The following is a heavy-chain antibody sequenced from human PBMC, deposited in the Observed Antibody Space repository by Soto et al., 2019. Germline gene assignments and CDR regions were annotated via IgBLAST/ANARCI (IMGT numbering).Heavy chain of an antibody. CDR2: FCGSGGST. CDR3: ATRLRGYCSGGSCLHHYFDY. Sequence: PGGSLRLSCAASEFTFSSYAMSWVRQAPRKGLEWFSVFCGSGGSTYYVDSVKGRFTISRDNSKNTLYLQMNSLRAEDTAVYFCATRLRGYCSGGSCLHHYFDYWGQGTLVTVSS. D-gene: IGHD2-15*01. CDR1: EFTFSSYA. V-gene: IGHV3-23*01. J-gene: IGHJ4*02.